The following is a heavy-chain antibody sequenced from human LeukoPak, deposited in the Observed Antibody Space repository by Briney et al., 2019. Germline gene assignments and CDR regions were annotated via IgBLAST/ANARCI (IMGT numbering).Heavy chain of an antibody. CDR3: ARGVYIAAAQYGY. D-gene: IGHD6-13*01. J-gene: IGHJ4*02. CDR2: IYYNATT. V-gene: IGHV4-59*01. Sequence: SETLSLTCTVSGGSISNYYWSWIRQPPGKGLGWIGYIYYNATTTYNRSLKSPVTISEDTSKNQFSLKLNSVTAADTAVNYCARGVYIAAAQYGYWGQGTLVTVSS. CDR1: GGSISNYY.